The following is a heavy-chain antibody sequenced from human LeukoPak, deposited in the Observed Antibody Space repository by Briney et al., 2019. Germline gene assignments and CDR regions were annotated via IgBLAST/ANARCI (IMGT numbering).Heavy chain of an antibody. V-gene: IGHV1-2*02. J-gene: IGHJ4*02. CDR3: ARDLRNRRYCSGGTCPGGQ. CDR2: INPNSGGT. CDR1: GYTFTGYY. D-gene: IGHD2-15*01. Sequence: GASVKVSCKASGYTFTGYYMHWVRQAPGQGLEWMGWINPNSGGTNSAQKFQGRVTMTRDTSITTAYMELSRLRSDDTAVYYCARDLRNRRYCSGGTCPGGQWGQGTLVTVSS.